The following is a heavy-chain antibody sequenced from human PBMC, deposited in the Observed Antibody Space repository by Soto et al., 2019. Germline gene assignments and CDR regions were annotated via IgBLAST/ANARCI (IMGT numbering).Heavy chain of an antibody. CDR2: INDRGSI. Sequence: QVQLQQWGAGPLRPLETLSLTCGVSGGSFSGYYWAWIRQSPGKGLEWIGEINDRGSINYNPSLKSRLSLSIETSKNHYSLNLRSVTAADTAVYYCARESHDILTGPPWVWYFDLWGRGTLVTVSS. J-gene: IGHJ2*01. D-gene: IGHD3-9*01. CDR3: ARESHDILTGPPWVWYFDL. CDR1: GGSFSGYY. V-gene: IGHV4-34*01.